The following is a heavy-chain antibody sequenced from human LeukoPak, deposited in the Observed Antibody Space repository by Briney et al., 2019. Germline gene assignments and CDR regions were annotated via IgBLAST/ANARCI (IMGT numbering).Heavy chain of an antibody. CDR3: AKDTPPEDYYDSSGYYRHFDY. J-gene: IGHJ4*02. D-gene: IGHD3-22*01. CDR2: ISGDGGST. V-gene: IGHV3-43*02. Sequence: GGSLRLSCAASGFTFTGYTMHWVRQAPGKGLEWVSLISGDGGSTYYADSVKGRFTISRDNSKNSLYLQMNSLRTEDTALYYCAKDTPPEDYYDSSGYYRHFDYWGQGTLVTVSS. CDR1: GFTFTGYT.